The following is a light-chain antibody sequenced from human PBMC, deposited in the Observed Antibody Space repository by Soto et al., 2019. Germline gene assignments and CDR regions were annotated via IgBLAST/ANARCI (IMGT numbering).Light chain of an antibody. J-gene: IGKJ1*01. CDR2: DAT. Sequence: AVQLTQSPSSLSASVGDTVSITCRASQGIGGDLAWYQQSPGKAPVLLLYDATRLDSGVPSRFSGSGSGTVFSLIITSLQPEDFATYICQQFNSYPRTFGQGTKV. CDR3: QQFNSYPRT. V-gene: IGKV1-13*02. CDR1: QGIGGD.